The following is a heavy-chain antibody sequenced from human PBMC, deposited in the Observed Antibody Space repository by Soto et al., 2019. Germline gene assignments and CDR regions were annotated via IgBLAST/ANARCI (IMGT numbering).Heavy chain of an antibody. CDR2: ISCDGNTK. J-gene: IGHJ4*02. CDR3: AKDATYYYNNLPRAYFDS. D-gene: IGHD3-22*01. Sequence: QVQLVESGGGVVKPGTSLRLSCGGSGFPFYNYGINWVRQAPGKGLEWVAVISCDGNTKVYADSVKGRFTISRDNSKNTVFMQMSVLMVEDTALYYCAKDATYYYNNLPRAYFDSWGQGTPVTVSS. V-gene: IGHV3-30*18. CDR1: GFPFYNYG.